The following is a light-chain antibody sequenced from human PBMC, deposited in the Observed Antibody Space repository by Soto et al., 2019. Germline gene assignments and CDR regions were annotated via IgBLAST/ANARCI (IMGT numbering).Light chain of an antibody. CDR1: NSDIGAYNY. CDR3: SSYTSSSTL. CDR2: EVS. J-gene: IGLJ2*01. V-gene: IGLV2-14*01. Sequence: QSALTQPASVSGSPGQSITISCTGTNSDIGAYNYVSWYQHHPGKAPKLMIYEVSKRPSRISTRFSGSKSGNTASLTISGLQAEDEADYYCSSYTSSSTLFGGGTKVTVL.